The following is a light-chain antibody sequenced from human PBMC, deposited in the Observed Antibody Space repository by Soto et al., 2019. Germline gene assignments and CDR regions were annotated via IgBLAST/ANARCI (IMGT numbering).Light chain of an antibody. CDR2: END. Sequence: QSVLTQPPSVSAAQGQKVTMSCSGGNSNIGNYYVSWHQQLPGTAPKLLIYENDKRPSGIPDRFSGSKSGTSATLGITGLQTGDEADYYCGTWDSSLSTFVFGTGTKVTVL. J-gene: IGLJ1*01. CDR1: NSNIGNYY. CDR3: GTWDSSLSTFV. V-gene: IGLV1-51*02.